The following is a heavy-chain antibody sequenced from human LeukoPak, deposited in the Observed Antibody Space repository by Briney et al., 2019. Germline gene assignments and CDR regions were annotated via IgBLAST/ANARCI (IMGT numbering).Heavy chain of an antibody. CDR1: GGSISSYY. Sequence: SETLSLTCTVSGGSISSYYWSWIRQPPGKGLEWIGYIYYSGSTNYNPSLKSRVTISVDTSKNQFSLKLSSVTAADTAVYHCARVKDDSSGYSHDAFDIWGQGTMVTVSS. D-gene: IGHD3-22*01. CDR2: IYYSGST. J-gene: IGHJ3*02. CDR3: ARVKDDSSGYSHDAFDI. V-gene: IGHV4-59*01.